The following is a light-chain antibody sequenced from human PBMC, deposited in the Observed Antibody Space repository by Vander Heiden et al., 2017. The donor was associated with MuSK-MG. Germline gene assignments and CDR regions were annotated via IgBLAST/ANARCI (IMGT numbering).Light chain of an antibody. J-gene: IGLJ3*02. V-gene: IGLV3-21*02. CDR1: NIGSKS. CDR3: QVWDTSDHPNWV. CDR2: DDS. Sequence: HALTQSPSVSVATGQTARITCGGNNIGSKSVHWYQQQPGQAPVLVVYDDSGRPSGVPERFSGSTSGNTATLTISRVEAGDEADYYCQVWDTSDHPNWVFGGGTKLTVL.